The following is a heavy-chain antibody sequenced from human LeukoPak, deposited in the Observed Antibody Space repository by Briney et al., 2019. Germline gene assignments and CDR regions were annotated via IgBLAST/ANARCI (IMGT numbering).Heavy chain of an antibody. D-gene: IGHD3-22*01. J-gene: IGHJ5*02. CDR1: GYTFTGYY. CDR2: INPNSGGT. V-gene: IGHV1-2*02. CDR3: ARDPYYYDSSGYYYEVNWFDP. Sequence: GASVKVSCKASGYTFTGYYMHWVRQAPGQRLEWMGWINPNSGGTNYAQKFQGRVTMTRDTSISTAYMELSRLRSDDTAVYYCARDPYYYDSSGYYYEVNWFDPWGQGTLVTVSS.